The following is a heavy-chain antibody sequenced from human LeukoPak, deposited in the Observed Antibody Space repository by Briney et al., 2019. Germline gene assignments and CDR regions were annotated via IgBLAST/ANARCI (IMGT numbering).Heavy chain of an antibody. CDR1: GFTFNSYA. CDR2: LSGSGDRT. V-gene: IGHV3-23*01. Sequence: GGSLRLSCAASGFTFNSYAMSWVRQAPGKGREWVAALSGSGDRTFYVDSVKGRFTVSRDNSKNTLYLQMDSLRAEDTALYYCAREAYYYDSSQPSDAFDIWGQGTMVTVSS. CDR3: AREAYYYDSSQPSDAFDI. D-gene: IGHD3-22*01. J-gene: IGHJ3*02.